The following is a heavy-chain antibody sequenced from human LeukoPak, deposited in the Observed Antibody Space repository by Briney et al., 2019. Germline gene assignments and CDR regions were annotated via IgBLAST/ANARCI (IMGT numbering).Heavy chain of an antibody. V-gene: IGHV5-10-1*01. D-gene: IGHD6-13*01. Sequence: GESLKISCKGSGYSFTSYWISWVRQMPGKGLGWMGRIDPSDSYTNYSPSFQGHVTISADKSISTAYLQWSSLKASDTAMYYCARRAYSSSWHYGMDVWGQGTTVTVSS. J-gene: IGHJ6*02. CDR3: ARRAYSSSWHYGMDV. CDR2: IDPSDSYT. CDR1: GYSFTSYW.